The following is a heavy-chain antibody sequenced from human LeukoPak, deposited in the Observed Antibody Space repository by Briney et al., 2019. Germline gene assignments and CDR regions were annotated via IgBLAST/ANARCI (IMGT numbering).Heavy chain of an antibody. CDR2: ISSSSTTI. V-gene: IGHV3-48*02. CDR1: GFTFTTYS. Sequence: GGSLRLSCAASGFTFTTYSMTWVRQAPGKGPEWVSYISSSSTTIYYAGSVKGRFTISRDNAKKSVYLQMNSLRDEDTAVYYCARDHYSRNDHWGQGTLVTVSS. J-gene: IGHJ4*02. D-gene: IGHD6-13*01. CDR3: ARDHYSRNDH.